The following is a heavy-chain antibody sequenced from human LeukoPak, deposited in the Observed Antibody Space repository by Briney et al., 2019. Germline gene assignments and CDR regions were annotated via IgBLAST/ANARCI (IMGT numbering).Heavy chain of an antibody. J-gene: IGHJ4*02. V-gene: IGHV4-59*01. Sequence: SETLSLTCTVSGGSISSYYWSWIRQAPGKGLEWIGYIYYSGSTNYNPSLKSRVTISVDTSKNQFSLKLSSVTAADTAVYYCARESDYYDSSGYYFDYWGQGTLVTVSS. CDR3: ARESDYYDSSGYYFDY. CDR1: GGSISSYY. CDR2: IYYSGST. D-gene: IGHD3-22*01.